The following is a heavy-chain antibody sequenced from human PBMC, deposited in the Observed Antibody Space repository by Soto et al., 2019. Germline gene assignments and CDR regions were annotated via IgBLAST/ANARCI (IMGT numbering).Heavy chain of an antibody. Sequence: PSETLSLTCAVSGDSISSNKWWSWVRQPPEKGLEWIGEMYHTGSTNYNPSLKSRVTISVDKSKNQFSLKLSSVTAADTAVYYCARSSQYSYDSRCYSSPFDYWGQGTLVTVSS. J-gene: IGHJ4*02. CDR2: MYHTGST. V-gene: IGHV4-4*02. CDR1: GDSISSNKW. D-gene: IGHD3-22*01. CDR3: ARSSQYSYDSRCYSSPFDY.